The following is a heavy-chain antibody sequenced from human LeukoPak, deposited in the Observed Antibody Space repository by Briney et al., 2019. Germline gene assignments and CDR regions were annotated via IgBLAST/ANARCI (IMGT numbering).Heavy chain of an antibody. CDR1: GYSISSGYY. J-gene: IGHJ4*02. CDR2: IYHSGST. V-gene: IGHV4-38-2*02. D-gene: IGHD4-17*01. CDR3: ARDLTVTTNDY. Sequence: SETLSLTCTVSGYSISSGYYWGWIRQPPGKGLEWIGSIYHSGSTYYNPSLKSRVTISVDTSKNQFSLKLSSVTAADTAVYYCARDLTVTTNDYWGQGTLVTVSS.